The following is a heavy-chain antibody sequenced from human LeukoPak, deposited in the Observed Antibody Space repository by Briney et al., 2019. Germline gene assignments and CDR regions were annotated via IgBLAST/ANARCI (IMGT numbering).Heavy chain of an antibody. V-gene: IGHV4-59*01. J-gene: IGHJ4*02. CDR3: ARDVGGDYLSFDY. CDR1: GGSMHLFY. CDR2: IYHIGYT. Sequence: KASETLSLTCTVSGGSMHLFYWTWIRQSPGKGLEWIGNIYHIGYTEYNPSLKSRVTISIDTSKNQFSLKLSSVTAADTAVYYCARDVGGDYLSFDYWGQGTLVTVSS. D-gene: IGHD4-17*01.